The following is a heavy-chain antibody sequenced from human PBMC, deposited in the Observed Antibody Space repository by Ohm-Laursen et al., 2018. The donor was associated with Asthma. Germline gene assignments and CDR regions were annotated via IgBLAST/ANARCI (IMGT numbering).Heavy chain of an antibody. Sequence: SLRLSCTASGFTFSSYWMSWVRQAPGKGLEWVANIKQDGSEKYYVDSVKGRFTISRDNAKNSLYLQMNNLRPEDTALYYCTEDRGILLEPAGVSAASAYYHYGMDAWGQGTSVTVSS. CDR2: IKQDGSEK. V-gene: IGHV3-7*03. D-gene: IGHD2-2*01. J-gene: IGHJ6*02. CDR3: TEDRGILLEPAGVSAASAYYHYGMDA. CDR1: GFTFSSYW.